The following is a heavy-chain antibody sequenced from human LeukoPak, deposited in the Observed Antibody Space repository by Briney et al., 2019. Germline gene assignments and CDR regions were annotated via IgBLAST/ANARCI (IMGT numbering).Heavy chain of an antibody. CDR1: GFTFSDYY. J-gene: IGHJ4*02. D-gene: IGHD3-10*01. Sequence: PGGSLRLSCAASGFTFSDYYMNWIRQAPGKGLEWVSYMSNSGSTIYYADFAKGRFTISRDNAKNSLYLQMNSLRDEDTAVYYCARGKTATGTGSAYWGQGTLVTVSS. CDR2: MSNSGSTI. V-gene: IGHV3-11*01. CDR3: ARGKTATGTGSAY.